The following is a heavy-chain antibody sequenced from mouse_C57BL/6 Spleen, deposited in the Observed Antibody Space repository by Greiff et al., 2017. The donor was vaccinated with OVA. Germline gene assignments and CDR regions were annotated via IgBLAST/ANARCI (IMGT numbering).Heavy chain of an antibody. V-gene: IGHV1-54*01. D-gene: IGHD1-1*01. CDR3: ARMGDYYGSSYDYFDY. J-gene: IGHJ2*01. CDR2: INPGSGGT. CDR1: GYAFTNYL. Sequence: VQLQQSGAELVRPGTSVKVSCKASGYAFTNYLIEWVKQRPGQGLEWIGVINPGSGGTNYNEKFKGKATLTADKSSSTAYMQLSSLTSEDSAVYFCARMGDYYGSSYDYFDYWGQGTTLTVSS.